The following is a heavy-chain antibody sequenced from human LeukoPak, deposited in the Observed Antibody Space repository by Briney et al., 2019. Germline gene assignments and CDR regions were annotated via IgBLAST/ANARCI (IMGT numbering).Heavy chain of an antibody. V-gene: IGHV4-39*01. D-gene: IGHD6-25*01. CDR2: IYYSGST. J-gene: IGHJ4*02. Sequence: IGSIYYSGSTYYNPSLKSRVTISVDTSKNQFSLKLSSVTAADTAVYYCARRGRQRGSESDYWGQGTLVTVSS. CDR3: ARRGRQRGSESDY.